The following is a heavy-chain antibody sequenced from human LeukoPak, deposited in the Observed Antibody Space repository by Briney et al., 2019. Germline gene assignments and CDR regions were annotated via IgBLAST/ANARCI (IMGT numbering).Heavy chain of an antibody. D-gene: IGHD6-13*01. CDR3: ATRGIAAA. Sequence: GGSLRLSCATSGFTFSSYSMSWVRQAPGKGLEWVSVIGGGGDASTYYADAVKGLFTISRDNSKNTLYLHMNSLRAAGTAVYYCATRGIAAAWGQGTLVTVSS. V-gene: IGHV3-23*01. J-gene: IGHJ5*02. CDR1: GFTFSSYS. CDR2: IGGGGDAST.